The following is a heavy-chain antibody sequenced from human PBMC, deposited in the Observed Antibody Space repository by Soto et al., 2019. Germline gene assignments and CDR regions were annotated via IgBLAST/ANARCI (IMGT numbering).Heavy chain of an antibody. D-gene: IGHD1-1*01. V-gene: IGHV2-5*02. CDR1: GFSLTADGVG. Sequence: QITLKESGPPLVKPTQPLTLTCTFSGFSLTADGVGVGWVRQPPGKALEWLALIYWDDDTRYSPTLKSRLSISKDISKSQVVLTLTDMDPQDASTYFCVDHTTGGSFDVWGQGSRVTVSS. CDR2: IYWDDDT. J-gene: IGHJ3*01. CDR3: VDHTTGGSFDV.